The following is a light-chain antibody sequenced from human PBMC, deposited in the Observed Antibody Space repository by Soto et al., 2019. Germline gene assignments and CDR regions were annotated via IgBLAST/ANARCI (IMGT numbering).Light chain of an antibody. V-gene: IGLV2-14*03. CDR2: DVT. CDR3: SSYTTSNTRQIV. CDR1: SNDVGGYNY. Sequence: QSVLTRPASVSGSPGQSITISCTGTSNDVGGYNYVSWYQHHPGKAPKLIIYDVTNRPSGVSNPFSGSKSGNTASLTISGLQPEDEADYYCSSYTTSNTRQIVFGTGTKVTVL. J-gene: IGLJ1*01.